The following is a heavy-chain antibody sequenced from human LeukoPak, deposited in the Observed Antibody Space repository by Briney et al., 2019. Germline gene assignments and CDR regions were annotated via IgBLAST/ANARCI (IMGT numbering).Heavy chain of an antibody. CDR2: IYSDGST. J-gene: IGHJ4*02. CDR3: ARGRRQWLVRSVYFDY. Sequence: GGSLRLSRAASGFTVSSNYMSWVRQAPGKGLEWVSVIYSDGSTYYADSVKGRFTISRDNSKNTLYLQMNSLRAEDTAVYYCARGRRQWLVRSVYFDYWGQGTLVTVSS. D-gene: IGHD6-19*01. V-gene: IGHV3-66*01. CDR1: GFTVSSNY.